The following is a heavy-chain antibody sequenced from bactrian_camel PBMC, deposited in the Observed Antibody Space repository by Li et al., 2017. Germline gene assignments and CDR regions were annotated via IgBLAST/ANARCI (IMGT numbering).Heavy chain of an antibody. CDR1: GFTFSSFA. CDR2: IDGGGGYT. J-gene: IGHJ6*01. Sequence: VQLVESGGGPVQPGRSLRLSCAASGFTFSSFAMSWVRQAPGKGHEWVSTIDGGGGYTYYADSVKGRFTISRDNAKNTVYLQLNSLKTEDMAMYYRAKWTSEGPFAYWGQGTQVTVS. V-gene: IGHV3S40*01. CDR3: AKWTSEGPFAY.